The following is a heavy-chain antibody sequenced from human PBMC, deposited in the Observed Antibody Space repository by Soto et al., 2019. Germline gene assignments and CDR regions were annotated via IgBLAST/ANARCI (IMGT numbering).Heavy chain of an antibody. CDR2: IYYSGST. V-gene: IGHV4-31*03. D-gene: IGHD3-22*01. J-gene: IGHJ6*02. Sequence: SQTLSLTCTVSGGSLSSCGYYWSWLRQHPGKGLEWIGYIYYSGSTYYNPSLKSRVTISVDTSKNQFSLKLSSVTAADTTVYKCARQCSSGYYFVPRMVNHYDGIAVSAQRTT. CDR1: GGSLSSCGYY. CDR3: ARQCSSGYYFVPRMVNHYDGIAV.